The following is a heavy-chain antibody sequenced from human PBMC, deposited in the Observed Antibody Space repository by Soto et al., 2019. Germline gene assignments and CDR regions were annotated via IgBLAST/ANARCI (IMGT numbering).Heavy chain of an antibody. CDR2: IIPILGIA. Sequence: QVQLVQSGAEVKKPGSSVKVSCKASGGTFSSYTISWVRQAPGQGLEWMGRIIPILGIANYAQKFQGRVTITADKPTSTAYLVMSSLRSEDTAVYYCARWGGSCRETEYLQHWGQGTLVTVSS. V-gene: IGHV1-69*02. D-gene: IGHD2-15*01. J-gene: IGHJ1*01. CDR3: ARWGGSCRETEYLQH. CDR1: GGTFSSYT.